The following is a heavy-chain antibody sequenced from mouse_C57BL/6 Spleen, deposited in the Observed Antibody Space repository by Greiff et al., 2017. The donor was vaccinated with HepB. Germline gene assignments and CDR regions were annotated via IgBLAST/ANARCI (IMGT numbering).Heavy chain of an antibody. CDR1: GFTFSDYY. CDR3: ARQEVYYGNWYFDV. CDR2: ISNGGGST. V-gene: IGHV5-12*01. Sequence: EVKVVESGGGLVQPGGSLKLSCAASGFTFSDYYMYWVRQTPEKRLEWVAYISNGGGSTYYPDTVKGRFTISRDNAKNTLYLQMSRLKSEDTAMYYCARQEVYYGNWYFDVWGTGTTVTVSS. J-gene: IGHJ1*03. D-gene: IGHD2-1*01.